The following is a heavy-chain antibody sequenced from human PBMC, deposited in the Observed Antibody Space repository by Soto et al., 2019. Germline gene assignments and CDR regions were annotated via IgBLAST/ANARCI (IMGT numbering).Heavy chain of an antibody. V-gene: IGHV1-2*04. Sequence: GASVKVSCKASGYTFTGYYMHWVRQAPGQGLEWTGWINPNSGGTNYAQKFQGWVTMTRDTSISTAYMELSRLRSDDTAVYYCARDRPLPYYGMDVWGQGXTVTVYS. J-gene: IGHJ6*02. CDR3: ARDRPLPYYGMDV. CDR1: GYTFTGYY. CDR2: INPNSGGT.